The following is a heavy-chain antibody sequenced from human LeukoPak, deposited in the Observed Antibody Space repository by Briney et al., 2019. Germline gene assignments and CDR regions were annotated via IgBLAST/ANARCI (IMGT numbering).Heavy chain of an antibody. CDR2: ISAYNGNT. V-gene: IGHV1-18*01. CDR3: ARDSFVAVAGQFDY. CDR1: GYTFTSYG. D-gene: IGHD6-19*01. J-gene: IGHJ4*02. Sequence: ASVKVSCKASGYTFTSYGISWVRQAPGQGLEWMGWISAYNGNTNYAQKFQGRVTMTTDTSTSTAYMELRSLRSDDTAVYYCARDSFVAVAGQFDYWGQGTLVTVSS.